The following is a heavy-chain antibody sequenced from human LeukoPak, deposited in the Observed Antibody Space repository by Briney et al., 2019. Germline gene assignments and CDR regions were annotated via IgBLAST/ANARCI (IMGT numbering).Heavy chain of an antibody. CDR3: ARTRNNWFDP. CDR1: GFIFSSSG. CDR2: ISSSSSYI. V-gene: IGHV3-21*01. J-gene: IGHJ5*02. Sequence: GGSLRLSCAASGFIFSSSGMSWVRQAPGKGLEWVSSISSSSSYIYYADSVKGRFTISRDNAKNSLYLQMNSLRAEDTAVYYCARTRNNWFDPWGQGTLVTVSS.